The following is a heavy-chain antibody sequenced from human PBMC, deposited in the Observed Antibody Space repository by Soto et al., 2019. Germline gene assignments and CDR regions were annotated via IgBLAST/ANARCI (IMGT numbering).Heavy chain of an antibody. CDR1: GGTFSSYA. CDR2: IIPIFGTA. D-gene: IGHD4-17*01. Sequence: SVKVSCKASGGTFSSYAISWVRQAPGQGLEWMGGIIPIFGTANYAQKFQGRVTITADESTSTAYMELSSLRSEDTAVYYCAGDQLDYGDSPFDYWGQGTLVTVSS. V-gene: IGHV1-69*13. J-gene: IGHJ4*02. CDR3: AGDQLDYGDSPFDY.